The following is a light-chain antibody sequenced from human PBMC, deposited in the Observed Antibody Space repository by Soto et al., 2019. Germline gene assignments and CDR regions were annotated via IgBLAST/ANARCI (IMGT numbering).Light chain of an antibody. J-gene: IGLJ3*02. CDR3: SSYTSSSTWV. CDR1: SSDVGGYNY. CDR2: EVS. Sequence: QSALTQPAYVSGSPGQSITISCTGTSSDVGGYNYVSWYQQHPGKAPKLMIYEVSNRPSGVSNRFSGSKSGNTASLTISGLQAEDEADYYFSSYTSSSTWVFGGGTKLTV. V-gene: IGLV2-14*01.